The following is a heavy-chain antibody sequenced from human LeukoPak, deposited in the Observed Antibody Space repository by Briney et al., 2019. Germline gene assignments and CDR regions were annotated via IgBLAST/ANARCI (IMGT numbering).Heavy chain of an antibody. J-gene: IGHJ4*02. Sequence: PSETLSLTCTVSGGSISSYYWSWIRQPPGKGLEWIGYIYHNGKTNYNPSLTSRLTISLDTSKTQFSLNLISMTAADTAIYYCARASEGIGFFDYWGQGILVTVSS. CDR2: IYHNGKT. CDR3: ARASEGIGFFDY. V-gene: IGHV4-59*01. D-gene: IGHD2-2*03. CDR1: GGSISSYY.